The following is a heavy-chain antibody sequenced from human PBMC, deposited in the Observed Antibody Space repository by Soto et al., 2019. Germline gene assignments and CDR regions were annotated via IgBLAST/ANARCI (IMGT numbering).Heavy chain of an antibody. Sequence: GASVKVSCKASGYTFTSYAMHWVRQAPGQRLEWMGWINAGNGNTKYSHKFPGRVTITRDTSASTAYMELSSLRSEDTAVYYCARDLRGTIFGVVILYYYYGMDVWGQGTTVTVSS. CDR3: ARDLRGTIFGVVILYYYYGMDV. J-gene: IGHJ6*02. D-gene: IGHD3-3*01. V-gene: IGHV1-3*01. CDR1: GYTFTSYA. CDR2: INAGNGNT.